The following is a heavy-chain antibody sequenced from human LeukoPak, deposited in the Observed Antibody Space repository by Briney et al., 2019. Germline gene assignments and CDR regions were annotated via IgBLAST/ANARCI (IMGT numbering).Heavy chain of an antibody. Sequence: GGSLRLSCAASGFTFSSYWMSWVRQAPGKGLEWVANIKRDGSEKYYVDSVKGRFTISRDNAKNSLYLQMNSLRAEDTAVYYCARDNPAWDYYYGMDVWGQGTTVTVSS. D-gene: IGHD1-14*01. J-gene: IGHJ6*02. CDR1: GFTFSSYW. CDR3: ARDNPAWDYYYGMDV. CDR2: IKRDGSEK. V-gene: IGHV3-7*01.